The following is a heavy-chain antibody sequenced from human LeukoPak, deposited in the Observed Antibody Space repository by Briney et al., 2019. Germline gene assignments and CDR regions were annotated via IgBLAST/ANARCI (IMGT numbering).Heavy chain of an antibody. V-gene: IGHV3-48*04. D-gene: IGHD1-26*01. CDR3: ARDRPVVGAIDF. CDR1: GFNFRNYA. J-gene: IGHJ4*02. CDR2: ISGDSSTI. Sequence: GGSLRLSCGASGFNFRNYAMIWVRQAPGKGLEWISFISGDSSTIFLADSVKGRLTTSRDNAQNSLYLQMNSLRAEDTAIYYCARDRPVVGAIDFWGQGTLVTVSS.